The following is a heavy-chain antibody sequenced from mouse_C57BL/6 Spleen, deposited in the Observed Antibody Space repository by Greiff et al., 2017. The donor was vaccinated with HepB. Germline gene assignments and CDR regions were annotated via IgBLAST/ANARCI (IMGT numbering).Heavy chain of an antibody. D-gene: IGHD3-2*02. CDR2: IDPSDSYT. V-gene: IGHV1-50*01. J-gene: IGHJ4*01. CDR1: GYTFTSYW. Sequence: QVQLKQPGAELVKPGASVKLSCKASGYTFTSYWMQWVKQRPGQGLEWIGEIDPSDSYTNYNQKFKGKATLTVDTSSSTAYMQLSSLTSEDSAVYYCARGRTAQAKRVAMDYWGQGTSVTVSS. CDR3: ARGRTAQAKRVAMDY.